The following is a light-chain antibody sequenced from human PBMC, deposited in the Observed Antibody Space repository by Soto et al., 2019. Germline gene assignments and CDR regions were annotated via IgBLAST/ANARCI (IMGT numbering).Light chain of an antibody. CDR2: GAS. CDR1: QTISSSY. J-gene: IGKJ4*01. CDR3: QQFCSSPLT. V-gene: IGKV3-20*01. Sequence: EIVLTQSPGTLSLSPGERATLSCRASQTISSSYLAWYQQKPGQAPRLLIYGASSRATGIPDRFSGSGSGTAFTLTISSLEPEDFAVYYCQQFCSSPLTFGGGTKVEIK.